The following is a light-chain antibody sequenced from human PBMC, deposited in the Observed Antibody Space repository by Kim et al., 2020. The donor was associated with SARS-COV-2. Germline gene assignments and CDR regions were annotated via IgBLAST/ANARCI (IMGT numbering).Light chain of an antibody. CDR2: LAS. Sequence: DIVMTQSPLSLPVTPGEPASISCRSSQSLLHGNGYNYLDWYLEKPGQPPQLLIYLASNRAFGVPDRFSGSGSDTDFTLKISRVEAEDVGIYYCMQGLQTRALTFGGVTKVDIK. CDR1: QSLLHGNGYNY. V-gene: IGKV2-28*01. J-gene: IGKJ4*01. CDR3: MQGLQTRALT.